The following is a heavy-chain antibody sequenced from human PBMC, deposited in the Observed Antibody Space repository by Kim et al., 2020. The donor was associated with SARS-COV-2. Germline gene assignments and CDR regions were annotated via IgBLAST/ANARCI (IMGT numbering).Heavy chain of an antibody. J-gene: IGHJ4*02. D-gene: IGHD4-17*01. CDR1: GFTFSSYA. Sequence: GGSLRLSCAASGFTFSSYAMHWVRQAPGKGLEWVAVISYDGSNKYYADSVKGRFTISRDNSKNTLYLQMNSLRAEDTAVYYCARPLDYGDYVGGDYWGQG. CDR3: ARPLDYGDYVGGDY. CDR2: ISYDGSNK. V-gene: IGHV3-30*04.